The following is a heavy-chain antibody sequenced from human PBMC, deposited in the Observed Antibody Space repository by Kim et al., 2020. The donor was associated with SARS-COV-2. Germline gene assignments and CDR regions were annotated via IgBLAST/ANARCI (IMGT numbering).Heavy chain of an antibody. J-gene: IGHJ4*02. Sequence: GSTSYAQKFQGRVTMTRDTSTSTVYMELSSLRSEDTAVYYCARIYSSGGYWGQGTLVTVSS. CDR2: GST. D-gene: IGHD2-15*01. CDR3: ARIYSSGGY. V-gene: IGHV1-46*01.